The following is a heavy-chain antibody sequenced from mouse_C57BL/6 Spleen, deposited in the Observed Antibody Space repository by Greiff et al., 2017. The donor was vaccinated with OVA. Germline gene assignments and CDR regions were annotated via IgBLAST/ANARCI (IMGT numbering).Heavy chain of an antibody. V-gene: IGHV3-6*01. D-gene: IGHD3-2*02. CDR2: ISYDGSN. CDR3: ARDLDSSGLYYAMDY. Sequence: EVKVEESGPGLVKPSQSLSLTCSVTGYSITSGYYWNWIRQFPGNKLEWMGYISYDGSNNYNPSLKNRISITRDTSKNQFFLKLNSVTTEDTATYYCARDLDSSGLYYAMDYWGQGTSVTVSS. J-gene: IGHJ4*01. CDR1: GYSITSGYY.